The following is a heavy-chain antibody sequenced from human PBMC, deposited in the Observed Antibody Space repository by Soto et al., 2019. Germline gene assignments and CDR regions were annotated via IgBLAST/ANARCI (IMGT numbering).Heavy chain of an antibody. CDR2: ITARGGA. CDR3: AKAFSSCGGTTCYLSFDY. D-gene: IGHD2-21*01. J-gene: IGHJ4*02. Sequence: GGSLRLSCAASGFTFSSYAMSWVRQAPGKGLEWVSTITARGGAYYADSVKGRFTISRDNSKDTVYMQMDSLRAEDAAVYYCAKAFSSCGGTTCYLSFDYWGQGTLVTVSS. V-gene: IGHV3-23*01. CDR1: GFTFSSYA.